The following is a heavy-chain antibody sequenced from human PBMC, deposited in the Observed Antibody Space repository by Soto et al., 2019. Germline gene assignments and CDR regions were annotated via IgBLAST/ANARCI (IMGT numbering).Heavy chain of an antibody. J-gene: IGHJ4*02. Sequence: EVRLLESGGGLVQPGGSLRLSCVASGLTFSSYAMNWVRQAPGKGLEWVSTISSGGGSTYYADSVKGRFTISKDNSKNYRYLRMNSLKAVETVVYYCAGRLPLTTMSTFDYWGQGTLVTVSS. CDR1: GLTFSSYA. V-gene: IGHV3-23*01. CDR3: AGRLPLTTMSTFDY. D-gene: IGHD4-17*01. CDR2: ISSGGGST.